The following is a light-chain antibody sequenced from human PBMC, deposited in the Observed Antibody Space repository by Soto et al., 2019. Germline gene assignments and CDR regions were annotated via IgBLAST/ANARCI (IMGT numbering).Light chain of an antibody. V-gene: IGKV3-20*01. Sequence: EIVLPQSPATLSLPPGESATLSCRASQSVSPYLAWYPQKPGQAHRLFIYAASDRPTGIPDRLSGSESGKDLNLNIRRLEPEEWSVDDGQKYGRSPITGGLGTRLEI. J-gene: IGKJ5*01. CDR2: AAS. CDR3: QKYGRSPIT. CDR1: QSVSPY.